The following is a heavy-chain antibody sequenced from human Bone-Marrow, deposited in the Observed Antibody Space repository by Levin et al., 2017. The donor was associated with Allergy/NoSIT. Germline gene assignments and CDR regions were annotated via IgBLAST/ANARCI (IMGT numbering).Heavy chain of an antibody. J-gene: IGHJ4*02. D-gene: IGHD6-19*01. CDR3: ARWAAGACDY. V-gene: IGHV3-72*01. CDR2: TKNKANSYTT. CDR1: GFTFSDHY. Sequence: GESLKISCAASGFTFSDHYMDWVRQAPGKGLEWVGRTKNKANSYTTEYAASVKGRFTISRDESKQSVYLQMNSLKTEDTAVHYCARWAAGACDYWGQGTLVTVSS.